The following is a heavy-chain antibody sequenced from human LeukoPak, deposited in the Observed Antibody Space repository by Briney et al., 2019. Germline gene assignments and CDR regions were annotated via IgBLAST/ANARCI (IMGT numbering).Heavy chain of an antibody. CDR3: ARDKGGSYSGPDLFDY. Sequence: ASVKVSCKASGYTFTSYDINWVRPAPGQGLEWMGGIIPIFGTANYAQKFQGRVTITADESTSTAYMELSSLRSEDTAVYYCARDKGGSYSGPDLFDYWGQGTLVTVSS. D-gene: IGHD1-26*01. J-gene: IGHJ4*02. CDR2: IIPIFGTA. CDR1: GYTFTSYD. V-gene: IGHV1-69*13.